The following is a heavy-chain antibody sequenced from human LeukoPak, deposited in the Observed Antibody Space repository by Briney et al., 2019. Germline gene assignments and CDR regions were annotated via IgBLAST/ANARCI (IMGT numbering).Heavy chain of an antibody. D-gene: IGHD3-10*01. V-gene: IGHV3-30*14. CDR2: ISYDGSNT. CDR3: AITMVRGVGNYY. CDR1: GFTFSGYA. J-gene: IGHJ4*02. Sequence: PGGSLRLSCAASGFTFSGYAMHWVRQAPGKGLEWVAVISYDGSNTYYADSVKGRFTISRDNSKNTLYLQMNSLRAEDTAVYYCAITMVRGVGNYYWGQGTLVTVSS.